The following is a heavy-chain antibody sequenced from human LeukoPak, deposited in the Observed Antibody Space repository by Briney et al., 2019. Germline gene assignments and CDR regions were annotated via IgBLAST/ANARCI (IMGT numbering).Heavy chain of an antibody. D-gene: IGHD4-17*01. CDR2: IYYSGST. J-gene: IGHJ2*01. CDR3: ARRTSHGDYWYFDL. V-gene: IGHV4-39*01. CDR1: GGPISSSSYY. Sequence: SETLSLTCTVCGGPISSSSYYWGWIRQPPGKGLEWIGSIYYSGSTYYNPSLKSRVTISVDTSKSQFSLKLSSVTAADTAVYYCARRTSHGDYWYFDLWGRGTLVTVSS.